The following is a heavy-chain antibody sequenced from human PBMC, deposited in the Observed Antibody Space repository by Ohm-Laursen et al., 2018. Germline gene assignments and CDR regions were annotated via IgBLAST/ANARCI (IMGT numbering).Heavy chain of an antibody. CDR1: GYTFTAYY. D-gene: IGHD6-19*01. V-gene: IGHV1-2*02. CDR2: INPKSGGT. CDR3: AKSWGIAVAGPFDY. J-gene: IGHJ4*02. Sequence: ASVKVSCKASGYTFTAYYIHWVRQAPGQGLEWMGWINPKSGGTNYAEKFQGRVTMTRDTSISTAYMELSRLRSDDTALYYCAKSWGIAVAGPFDYWGQGTLVTVSS.